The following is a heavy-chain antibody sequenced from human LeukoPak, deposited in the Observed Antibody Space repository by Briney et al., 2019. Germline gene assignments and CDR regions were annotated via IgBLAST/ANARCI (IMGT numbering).Heavy chain of an antibody. CDR3: ARLDTYCSSTSCYKHFDY. V-gene: IGHV4-59*08. CDR2: IYYSGTT. CDR1: GGSITNYY. J-gene: IGHJ4*02. D-gene: IGHD2-2*02. Sequence: SETLSLTCTVSGGSITNYYWSWIRQPPGKGLEWVGYIYYSGTTNYNPSLKSRVTISIDTSKNQFSLKLSSVTAADTAVYYCARLDTYCSSTSCYKHFDYWGQGTLVTVSS.